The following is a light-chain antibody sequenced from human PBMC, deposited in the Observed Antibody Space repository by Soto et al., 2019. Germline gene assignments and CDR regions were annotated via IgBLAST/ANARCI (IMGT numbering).Light chain of an antibody. CDR2: AAS. V-gene: IGKV1-39*01. J-gene: IGKJ5*01. Sequence: DIQMTQSPSSLSASVGDRVTITCRASESVSRHLNWYQQKPGKAPKLLIYAASSLQNGVPSRFSGSGSGTDFTLTISNLQPEDFATYYCQQSYSTLSITFGQGTRLEIK. CDR1: ESVSRH. CDR3: QQSYSTLSIT.